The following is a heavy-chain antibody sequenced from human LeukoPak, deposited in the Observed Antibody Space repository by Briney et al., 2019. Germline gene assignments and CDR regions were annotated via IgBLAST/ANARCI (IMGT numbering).Heavy chain of an antibody. V-gene: IGHV1-69*05. CDR1: GGTFSSCA. CDR3: ARDLAAYYGSGSTPGWFDP. J-gene: IGHJ5*02. D-gene: IGHD3-10*01. CDR2: IIPIFGTA. Sequence: SVKVSCKASGGTFSSCAISWVRQAPGQGLGWMGGIIPIFGTANYAQKFQGRVTITTDESTSTAYMELSSLRSKDTAVYYCARDLAAYYGSGSTPGWFDPWGQGTLVTVSS.